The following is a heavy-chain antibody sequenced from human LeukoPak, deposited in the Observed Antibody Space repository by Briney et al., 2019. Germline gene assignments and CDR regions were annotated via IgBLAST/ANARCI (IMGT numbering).Heavy chain of an antibody. CDR1: GYTFTSYD. D-gene: IGHD2-2*02. V-gene: IGHV1-8*01. CDR3: ARVGVVAVPAAITGVGFDP. Sequence: ASVKVSCKASGYTFTSYDINWVRQATGQGLEWMGWMNPNSGNTGYAQKFQGRVTMTRNTSISTAYMELSSLRSEDTAVYYCARVGVVAVPAAITGVGFDPWGQGTLVTVSS. J-gene: IGHJ5*02. CDR2: MNPNSGNT.